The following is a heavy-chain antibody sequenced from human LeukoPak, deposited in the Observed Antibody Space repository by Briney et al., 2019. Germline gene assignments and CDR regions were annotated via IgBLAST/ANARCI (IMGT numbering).Heavy chain of an antibody. CDR2: IYYSGST. CDR1: GGSISSYY. D-gene: IGHD5-18*01. J-gene: IGHJ4*02. CDR3: ARGRYSYGSFDY. Sequence: SETLSLTCTVSGGSISSYYWSWIRQPPGKALEWIGYIYYSGSTNYNPSLKSRATISVDTSKNQFSLKLSSVTAADTAVYYCARGRYSYGSFDYWGQGTLVTVSS. V-gene: IGHV4-59*01.